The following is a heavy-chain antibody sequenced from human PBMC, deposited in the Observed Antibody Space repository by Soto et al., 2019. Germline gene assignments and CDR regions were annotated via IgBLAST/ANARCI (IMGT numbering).Heavy chain of an antibody. V-gene: IGHV3-21*01. J-gene: IGHJ4*02. D-gene: IGHD3-10*01. CDR2: ISSSSDYI. CDR3: ARDIYGSGSYHDY. CDR1: GFTFSSYN. Sequence: EVQLVESGGGLVKRGGSLRLSCAASGFTFSSYNMNWVRQAPGKGLEWVSSISSSSDYIYYADSVKGRFIISRDNAKNSLYLQMNSLRVEDTAIYYCARDIYGSGSYHDYWGQGTLVTVSS.